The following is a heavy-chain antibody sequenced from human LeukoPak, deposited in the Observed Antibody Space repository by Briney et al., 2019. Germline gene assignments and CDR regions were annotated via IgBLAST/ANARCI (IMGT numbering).Heavy chain of an antibody. V-gene: IGHV4-4*07. J-gene: IGHJ4*02. D-gene: IGHD3-16*02. Sequence: SVTLPLTCPDSGGSISSYYWSWLRQPAGKGLEGIGRIYTSGSTNYNPSLKSRLTMSVDTSKNQFSLKLSSVTAADTAVYYCARVGYDYVWGSYRYWFDYWGQGTLVTVSS. CDR1: GGSISSYY. CDR2: IYTSGST. CDR3: ARVGYDYVWGSYRYWFDY.